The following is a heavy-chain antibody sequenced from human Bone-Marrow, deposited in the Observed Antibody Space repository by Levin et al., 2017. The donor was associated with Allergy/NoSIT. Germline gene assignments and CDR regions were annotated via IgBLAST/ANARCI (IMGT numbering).Heavy chain of an antibody. CDR3: VRDLGQLGPPY. CDR2: ISSTSSNI. Sequence: PSETLSLTCAASGFTFRTFNMNWVRQAPGKGLEWVSSISSTSSNIYYIDSVKGRFTISRDNAQHSLSLQMTSLRADDTAVYYCVRDLGQLGPPYWGQGTLVTVSS. D-gene: IGHD6-6*01. V-gene: IGHV3-21*01. CDR1: GFTFRTFN. J-gene: IGHJ4*02.